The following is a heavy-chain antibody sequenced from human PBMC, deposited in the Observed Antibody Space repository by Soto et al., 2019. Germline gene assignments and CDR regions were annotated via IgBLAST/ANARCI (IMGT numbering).Heavy chain of an antibody. V-gene: IGHV4-39*01. CDR1: GDSISSVAHY. D-gene: IGHD6-13*01. CDR3: ARHSTHKSWYYGWFDP. CDR2: LYYTGST. Sequence: QLHLQGSSPGLLKPSETLSLTCSVSGDSISSVAHYWAWIRQPPGKGLEWIGSLYYTGSTYYNPSLKRRAAISIDTSKNQFSLNLRSTPAADTAVYYCARHSTHKSWYYGWFDPWGHGTLVTVSS. J-gene: IGHJ5*02.